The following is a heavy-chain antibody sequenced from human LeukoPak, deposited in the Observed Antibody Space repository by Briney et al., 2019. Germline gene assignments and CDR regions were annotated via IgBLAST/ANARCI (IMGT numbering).Heavy chain of an antibody. V-gene: IGHV3-7*01. J-gene: IGHJ4*02. Sequence: PGGSLRLSCAASAFTFNMYWMTWVRQAPGKGLESVAYINKDGSDKYYVDSVKGRFTVSRDNAKNSLYLQMNSLRAEDTAVYYCARDAGYGGNSDYWGQGTLVTVSS. CDR1: AFTFNMYW. CDR3: ARDAGYGGNSDY. D-gene: IGHD4-23*01. CDR2: INKDGSDK.